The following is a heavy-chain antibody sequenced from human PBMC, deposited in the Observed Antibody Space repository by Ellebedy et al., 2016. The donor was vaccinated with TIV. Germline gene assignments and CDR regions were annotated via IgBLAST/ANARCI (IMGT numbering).Heavy chain of an antibody. D-gene: IGHD6-19*01. V-gene: IGHV5-51*01. CDR3: ARLGGAYSIALAGVAY. CDR1: GYTFTRYW. J-gene: IGHJ4*02. CDR2: IFPVDSDT. Sequence: GESLKISCKGSGYTFTRYWIGWVRQMPGKGLEWMGIIFPVDSDTRYSPSFQGQVPISVDMSINTTYLQWSSLKASDTAMYYCARLGGAYSIALAGVAYWGQGTLVTVSS.